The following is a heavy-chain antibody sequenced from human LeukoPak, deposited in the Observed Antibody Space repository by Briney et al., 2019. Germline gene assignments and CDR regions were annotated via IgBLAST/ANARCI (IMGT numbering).Heavy chain of an antibody. CDR1: GGSISSSSNFY. D-gene: IGHD2-15*01. V-gene: IGHV4-39*01. Sequence: PSETLSLTCTASGGSISSSSNFYWNWIRQPPGKGLEWIGNIYYSGSTFYNPSLKSRVTISVDTSENQFSLKLSSVTAADTAVYYCARRTAASAIDYWGQGTLVTVSS. J-gene: IGHJ4*02. CDR3: ARRTAASAIDY. CDR2: IYYSGST.